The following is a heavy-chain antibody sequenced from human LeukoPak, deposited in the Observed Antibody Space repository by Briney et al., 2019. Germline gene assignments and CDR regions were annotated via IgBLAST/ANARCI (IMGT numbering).Heavy chain of an antibody. V-gene: IGHV3-30*03. J-gene: IGHJ3*02. CDR3: ARERACSGGSCYPGGAFDI. D-gene: IGHD2-15*01. CDR1: GFTFSAYG. CDR2: ISCDGSNK. Sequence: GGSLRLSCAASGFTFSAYGMHWVRLAPGKGLEWVAVISCDGSNKYYADSVKGRFTISRDNSKNTLYLQMNSLRAEDTAVYYCARERACSGGSCYPGGAFDIWGQGTMVTVSS.